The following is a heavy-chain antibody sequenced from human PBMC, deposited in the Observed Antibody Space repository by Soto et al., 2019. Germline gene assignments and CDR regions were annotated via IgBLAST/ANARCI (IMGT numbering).Heavy chain of an antibody. CDR3: ARRYCASDNCPLFYYFVDL. Sequence: SVKVSCKASGGTFNKFAFSWVRQAPGQGFEWMGGIIPVFRSANYAQRFRGRITITADEYTSTVYLYLNDLRSDDTAVYYCARRYCASDNCPLFYYFVDLWGLGTTVTVS. V-gene: IGHV1-69*13. CDR1: GGTFNKFA. J-gene: IGHJ6*02. CDR2: IIPVFRSA. D-gene: IGHD2-21*02.